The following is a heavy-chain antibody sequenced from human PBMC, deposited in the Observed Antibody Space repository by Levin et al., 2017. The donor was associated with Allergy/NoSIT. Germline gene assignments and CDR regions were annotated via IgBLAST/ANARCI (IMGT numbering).Heavy chain of an antibody. Sequence: SQTLSLPCTVSGDSVRSKNYYWSWIRQSPGKGLEWIGNIYHSGSTTYNPSLKSRVTMSVDTSKNQFSLKLNSATAADTAVYYCARCRRVFDTLTGWDFYFDFWGQGTLLTVSS. CDR3: ARCRRVFDTLTGWDFYFDF. V-gene: IGHV4-61*01. J-gene: IGHJ4*02. CDR1: GDSVRSKNYY. D-gene: IGHD3-9*01. CDR2: IYHSGST.